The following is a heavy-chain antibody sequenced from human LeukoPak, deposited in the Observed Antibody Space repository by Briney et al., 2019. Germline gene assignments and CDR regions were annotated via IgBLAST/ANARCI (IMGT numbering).Heavy chain of an antibody. CDR2: IYHSGST. CDR3: ARHRSKWLQSSFDY. CDR1: GGSISSSNW. Sequence: SGTLSLTCAVSGGSISSSNWWSWVRQPPGKGLEWIGKIYHSGSTNYNPSLKSRVTISVDKSKNQFSLKLSSVTAAHTAVYYCARHRSKWLQSSFDYWGQGTLVTVSS. D-gene: IGHD5-24*01. J-gene: IGHJ4*02. V-gene: IGHV4-4*02.